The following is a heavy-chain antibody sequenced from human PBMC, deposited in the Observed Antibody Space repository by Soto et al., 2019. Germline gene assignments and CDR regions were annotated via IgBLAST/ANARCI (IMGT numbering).Heavy chain of an antibody. D-gene: IGHD1-26*01. CDR2: VYYSGTT. CDR1: GGSISSSSYY. CDR3: ARLIGNSWLDS. J-gene: IGHJ5*01. V-gene: IGHV4-39*01. Sequence: SETLSLTCTVSGGSISSSSYYWAWVRQPPGKGLEWIGSVYYSGTTYYNPSLKSRVTISVDTSKNQFSLKLSSVTPDDTAVYYCARLIGNSWLDSWGQGTLVTVSS.